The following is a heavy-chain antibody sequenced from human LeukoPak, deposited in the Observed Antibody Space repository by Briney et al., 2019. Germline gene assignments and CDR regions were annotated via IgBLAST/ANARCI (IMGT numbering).Heavy chain of an antibody. Sequence: TGEYLKISCKGSGYSFTTYWITWVRQIPWKGLGWMGRIDPSDSYTNYSPSFQGHVTISADKSISTAYLQWSSLKASDTAMYYCARVIHLGELSLYDYWGQGTLVTVSS. V-gene: IGHV5-10-1*01. CDR3: ARVIHLGELSLYDY. CDR1: GYSFTTYW. J-gene: IGHJ4*02. D-gene: IGHD3-16*02. CDR2: IDPSDSYT.